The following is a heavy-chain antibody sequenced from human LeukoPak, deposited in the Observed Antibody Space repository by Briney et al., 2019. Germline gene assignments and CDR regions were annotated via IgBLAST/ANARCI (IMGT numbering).Heavy chain of an antibody. CDR1: GGTFSSYA. CDR3: ARTDFPYDILTGYYNGWFDP. J-gene: IGHJ5*02. Sequence: ASVKVSCKASGGTFSSYAISWVRQAPGQGLEWMGGIIPIFGTANYAQKFQGRVTMTRDMSTSTVYMELSSLRSEDTAVYYCARTDFPYDILTGYYNGWFDPWGQGTLVTVSS. V-gene: IGHV1-69*05. D-gene: IGHD3-9*01. CDR2: IIPIFGTA.